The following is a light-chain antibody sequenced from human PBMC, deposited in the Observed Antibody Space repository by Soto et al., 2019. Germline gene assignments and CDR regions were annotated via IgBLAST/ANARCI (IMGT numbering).Light chain of an antibody. V-gene: IGKV1-5*03. Sequence: DIQMTQSPSTLSASVGDRATITCRASQSISTWLAWYQQKPGKAPKLLIYKASSLQSGVPSRFSGSGSGTEFTLTISSLQPDDFATYYCQHYNSYWTFGQGTKGDIK. J-gene: IGKJ1*01. CDR3: QHYNSYWT. CDR2: KAS. CDR1: QSISTW.